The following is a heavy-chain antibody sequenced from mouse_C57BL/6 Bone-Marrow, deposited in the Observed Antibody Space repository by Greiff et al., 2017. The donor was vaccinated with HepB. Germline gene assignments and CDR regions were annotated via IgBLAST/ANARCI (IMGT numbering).Heavy chain of an antibody. V-gene: IGHV14-4*01. CDR3: TKTYYYGSSYDWFAY. CDR2: IEPENGDT. J-gene: IGHJ3*01. D-gene: IGHD1-1*01. Sequence: VQLQQSGAELVRPGASVKLSCTASGFNIKDDYMHWVKQRPEQGLEWIGWIEPENGDTEYASKFQGKATITAYPSSNTAYLQLSSLTSEDTAVYYCTKTYYYGSSYDWFAYWGRGTLVTVSA. CDR1: GFNIKDDY.